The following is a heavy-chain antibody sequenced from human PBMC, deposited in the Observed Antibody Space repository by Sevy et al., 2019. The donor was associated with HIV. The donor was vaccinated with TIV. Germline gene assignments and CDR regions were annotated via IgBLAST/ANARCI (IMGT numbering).Heavy chain of an antibody. CDR2: MNPNSGNT. V-gene: IGHV1-8*01. D-gene: IGHD2-2*02. CDR1: GYTFTSYD. CDR3: ARAAVVVPAAILDYYYYGMDV. J-gene: IGHJ6*02. Sequence: ASVKVSCKASGYTFTSYDINWVRQATGQGLEWMGWMNPNSGNTGYAQKFQGRVTMTRNTSISTAYMELTILRSEDTAVYYCARAAVVVPAAILDYYYYGMDVWGQGTTVTVSS.